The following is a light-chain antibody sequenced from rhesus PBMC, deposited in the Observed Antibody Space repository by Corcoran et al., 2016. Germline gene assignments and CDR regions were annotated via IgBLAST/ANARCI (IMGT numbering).Light chain of an antibody. CDR3: YQHSGGYS. CDR1: QSVSYY. J-gene: IGKJ2*01. V-gene: IGKV3-10*01. Sequence: QIILTQSPATLSLSPGERATLSCRASQSVSYYLAWYQQKPGQAPRLLIYGATNRATGIPARFSGSGSGTDFTLTISSLEPEDVGVYHCYQHSGGYSFGQGTEVEIK. CDR2: GAT.